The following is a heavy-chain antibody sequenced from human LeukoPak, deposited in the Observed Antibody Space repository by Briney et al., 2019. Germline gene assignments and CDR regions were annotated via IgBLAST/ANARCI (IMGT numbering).Heavy chain of an antibody. D-gene: IGHD3-22*01. CDR2: ITPNADRT. CDR1: AFTFGSYG. V-gene: IGHV3-23*01. CDR3: AIMHGYYDGSGYWVQ. J-gene: IGHJ1*01. Sequence: GRSMRLSCAASAFTFGSYGMSWVRQAPGKGLEWVSFITPNADRTSYADSVEGRFTISRDNPRNTLYMQMNSLRDEDTALYYCAIMHGYYDGSGYWVQWGQGTLVTVSS.